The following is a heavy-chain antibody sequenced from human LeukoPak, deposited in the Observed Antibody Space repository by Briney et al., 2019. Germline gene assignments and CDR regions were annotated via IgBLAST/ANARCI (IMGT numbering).Heavy chain of an antibody. CDR1: GFTFSSYW. CDR2: INCDGSST. Sequence: GGSLRLSCAASGFTFSSYWVHWVRQAPGKGLVWVSRINCDGSSTSYADSVKGRFTISRDNAKNTLYLQMNSLRAEDTAVYYCARDLYYYDSSGRFDPWGQGTLVTVSS. CDR3: ARDLYYYDSSGRFDP. D-gene: IGHD3-22*01. J-gene: IGHJ5*02. V-gene: IGHV3-74*01.